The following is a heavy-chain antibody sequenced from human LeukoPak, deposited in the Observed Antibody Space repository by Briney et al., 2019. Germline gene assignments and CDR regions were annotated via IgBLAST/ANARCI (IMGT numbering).Heavy chain of an antibody. CDR1: GGSFSGYY. CDR2: INHSGST. V-gene: IGHV4-34*01. D-gene: IGHD5-24*01. CDR3: ARTDGYNYDY. Sequence: SETLSLTCAVYGGSFSGYYWSWIRQPPGKGLEWIGEINHSGSTNYNPSLRSRVTISVDTSKNQFSLKLSSVTAADTAVYYCARTDGYNYDYWGQGTLVTVSS. J-gene: IGHJ4*02.